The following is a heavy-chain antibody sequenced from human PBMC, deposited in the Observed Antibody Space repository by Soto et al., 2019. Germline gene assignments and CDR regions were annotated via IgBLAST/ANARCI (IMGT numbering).Heavy chain of an antibody. CDR1: GDSVSSDSAA. V-gene: IGHV6-1*01. D-gene: IGHD3-3*01. CDR2: TYYRSKWYN. J-gene: IGHJ1*01. Sequence: PSQTLSLTCAISGDSVSSDSAAWNWIRQSPSRGLEWLGRTYYRSKWYNDYAVSVKSRITINPDTSKNQFSLKLSSVTAADTAVYYCASLNYDFWSGYSHYAEYFQHWGQGTLVAVSS. CDR3: ASLNYDFWSGYSHYAEYFQH.